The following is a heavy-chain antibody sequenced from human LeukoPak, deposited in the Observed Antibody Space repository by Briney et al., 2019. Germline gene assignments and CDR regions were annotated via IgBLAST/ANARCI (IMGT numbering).Heavy chain of an antibody. Sequence: GGSLRLSCAASGFTFSDYYMSWIRQAPGKGLEWVSYISSSGSTIYYADSVKGRFTISRDNAKNSLYLQMNSLRAEDTAVYYCAGDASEVAFDIWGQGTMVTVSS. V-gene: IGHV3-11*01. CDR1: GFTFSDYY. J-gene: IGHJ3*02. CDR2: ISSSGSTI. CDR3: AGDASEVAFDI.